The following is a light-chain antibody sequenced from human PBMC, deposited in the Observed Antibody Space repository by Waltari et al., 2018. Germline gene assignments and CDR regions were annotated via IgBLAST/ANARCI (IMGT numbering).Light chain of an antibody. CDR2: GAF. J-gene: IGKJ4*01. CDR3: QQSYSSRVT. V-gene: IGKV1-39*01. Sequence: DIQMTQSPSSLSASVGDRVTITCRASQSISDYLNWYQQKPGKAPKLLIYGAFNLQSGVPSRFSGSGSGTDFTLTVSSLQREDFATYYCQQSYSSRVTFGGGTKVEIK. CDR1: QSISDY.